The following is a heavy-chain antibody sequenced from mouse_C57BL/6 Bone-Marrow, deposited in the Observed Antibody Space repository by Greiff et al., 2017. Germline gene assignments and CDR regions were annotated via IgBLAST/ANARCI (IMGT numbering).Heavy chain of an antibody. V-gene: IGHV1-39*01. CDR1: GYSFTDYN. CDR3: ARGYDYDYAMDY. J-gene: IGHJ4*01. D-gene: IGHD2-4*01. CDR2: INPNYGTN. Sequence: VQLQQSGPELVKPGASVKISCKASGYSFTDYNMNWVKQSNGKSLEWIGVINPNYGTNSYNQKFKGKATLTVDQSSSTAYMQRNSLTSEDSAGYYCARGYDYDYAMDYWGQGTSVTVSS.